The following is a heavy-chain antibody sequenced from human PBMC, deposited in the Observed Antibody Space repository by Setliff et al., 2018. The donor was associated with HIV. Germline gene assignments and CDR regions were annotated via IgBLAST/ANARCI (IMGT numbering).Heavy chain of an antibody. D-gene: IGHD5-18*01. CDR3: ASSGYNYGGYYMDV. CDR2: IIPIYGTA. J-gene: IGHJ6*03. CDR1: GGTFSSYA. Sequence: KASGGTFSSYAISWVRQAPGQGLEWMGGIIPIYGTANYAQKFQGRVTITTDESTSTAYMDLSSLRSEDTAVYYCASSGYNYGGYYMDVWGKGTTVTVSS. V-gene: IGHV1-69*05.